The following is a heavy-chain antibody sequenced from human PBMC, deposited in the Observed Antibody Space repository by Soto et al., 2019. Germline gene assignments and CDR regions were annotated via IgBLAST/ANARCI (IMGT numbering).Heavy chain of an antibody. V-gene: IGHV1-69*13. Sequence: SVKVSCKASGYTFTSYGISWVRQAPGQGLEWMGGIIPIFGKANYAQKFQGRVTITADESTSTAYMELSSLRSEDTAVYYCARVGSDEPYFVYWGQGTLVTVSS. CDR1: GYTFTSYG. J-gene: IGHJ4*02. CDR3: ARVGSDEPYFVY. CDR2: IIPIFGKA.